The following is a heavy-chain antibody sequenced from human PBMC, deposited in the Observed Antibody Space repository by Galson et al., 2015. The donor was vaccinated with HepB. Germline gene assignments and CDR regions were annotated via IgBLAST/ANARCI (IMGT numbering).Heavy chain of an antibody. J-gene: IGHJ6*02. Sequence: SLRLSCAASGFIFSTYDMHWVRQRTGEGLEWVSGIGISGTTYYPGSVKCRFTVSRENANNSLYLQMNNLGAGDTAVYYCVREVSMIRGQVMDGMDVWGQGTTVTVSS. CDR1: GFIFSTYD. CDR2: IGISGTT. D-gene: IGHD3-10*01. CDR3: VREVSMIRGQVMDGMDV. V-gene: IGHV3-13*04.